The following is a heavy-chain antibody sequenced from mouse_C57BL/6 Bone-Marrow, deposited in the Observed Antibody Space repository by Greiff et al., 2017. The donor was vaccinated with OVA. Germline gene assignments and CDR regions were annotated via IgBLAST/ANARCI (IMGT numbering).Heavy chain of an antibody. Sequence: EVQLVESGPELVKPGASVKISCKASGYSFTGYYMNWVKQSPEKSLEWIGEINPSTGGTTYNQKFKAKATLTVDKTSSTAYMQLKSLASEVSAVYYCAIITPVAYWGQGTLVTVSA. CDR3: AIITPVAY. CDR2: INPSTGGT. J-gene: IGHJ3*01. CDR1: GYSFTGYY. V-gene: IGHV1-42*01. D-gene: IGHD1-1*01.